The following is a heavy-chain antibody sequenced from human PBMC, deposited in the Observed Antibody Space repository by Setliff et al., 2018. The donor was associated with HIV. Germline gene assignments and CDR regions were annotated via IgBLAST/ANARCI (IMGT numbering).Heavy chain of an antibody. CDR3: ARVVKYAVLVGLDAFDI. CDR1: GFTFSSFN. D-gene: IGHD3-3*02. J-gene: IGHJ3*02. CDR2: ISSSTSTI. V-gene: IGHV3-48*04. Sequence: PGGSLRLSCAASGFTFSSFNMNWVRQAPGKGLEWVSYISSSTSTIYYADSVKGRFTISRDNAKNSLYLQMNSLRAEDTALYYCARVVKYAVLVGLDAFDIWGQGTMVTVSS.